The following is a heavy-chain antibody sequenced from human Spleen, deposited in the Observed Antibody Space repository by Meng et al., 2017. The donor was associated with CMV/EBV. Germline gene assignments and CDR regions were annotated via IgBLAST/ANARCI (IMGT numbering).Heavy chain of an antibody. CDR1: GFTFSSYA. CDR3: AKGTAYYYGMDV. CDR2: ISYDGSHK. V-gene: IGHV3-30*04. Sequence: GESLKISCAASGFTFSSYAMHWVRQAPGKGLEWVTVISYDGSHKYYADSVKGRFTISRDNSKNTLYLQMNSLRAEDTAVYYCAKGTAYYYGMDVWGQGTTVTVSS. J-gene: IGHJ6*02. D-gene: IGHD2-21*02.